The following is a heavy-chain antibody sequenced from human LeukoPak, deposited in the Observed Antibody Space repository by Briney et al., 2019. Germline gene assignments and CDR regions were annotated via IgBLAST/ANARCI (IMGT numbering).Heavy chain of an antibody. Sequence: GASVKVSCKASGYTFTSYDINWVRQATGQGLEWMGWMNPNSGNTGYAQKFQGRVTMTRNTSISTAYMELSSLRSEDTAVYYCARASSVRGMYYFDYWGQGTLVTVSS. CDR2: MNPNSGNT. CDR1: GYTFTSYD. V-gene: IGHV1-8*01. CDR3: ARASSVRGMYYFDY. D-gene: IGHD3-10*01. J-gene: IGHJ4*02.